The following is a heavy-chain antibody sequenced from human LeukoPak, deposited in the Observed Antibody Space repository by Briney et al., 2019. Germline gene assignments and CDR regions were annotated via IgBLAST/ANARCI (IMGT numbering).Heavy chain of an antibody. D-gene: IGHD2-2*01. CDR2: IYHSGST. J-gene: IGHJ3*02. CDR3: ARGRYHDAFDI. V-gene: IGHV4-30-2*01. CDR1: GGSSSSGGYS. Sequence: PSETLSLTCAVSGGSSSSGGYSWSWIRQPLGKGLEWIGYIYHSGSTYYNPSLKSRVTISVDRSKNQFSLKLSSVTAADTAVYYCARGRYHDAFDIWGQGTMVTVSS.